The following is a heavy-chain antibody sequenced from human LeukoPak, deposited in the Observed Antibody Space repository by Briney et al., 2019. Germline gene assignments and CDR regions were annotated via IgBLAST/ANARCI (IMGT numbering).Heavy chain of an antibody. CDR3: ARLKLPYFDY. V-gene: IGHV4-39*01. J-gene: IGHJ4*02. CDR2: IYYSGST. CDR1: GGSISSSSYY. Sequence: PSETLSLTCTVSGGSISSSSYYWGWIRQPPGKGLEWIGSIYYSGSTYYNPSLKSRVTISVDTSKNQFSLKLSSVTAADTAVYYCARLKLPYFDYWGQGTLVTVSS. D-gene: IGHD2-15*01.